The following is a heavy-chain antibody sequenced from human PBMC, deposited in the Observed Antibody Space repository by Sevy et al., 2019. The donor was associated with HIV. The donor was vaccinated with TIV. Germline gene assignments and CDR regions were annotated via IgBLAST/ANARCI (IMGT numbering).Heavy chain of an antibody. J-gene: IGHJ6*03. CDR2: IGGSGTRT. CDR3: AKGGGCHYDPDEIGYYFYYYNMDV. V-gene: IGHV3-23*01. Sequence: GGSLRLSCAVSGFSFDSYGMTWVRQAPGKGLEWVSGIGGSGTRTYYADSVKGRFSISRDNSKNRLYLQMNSLRSEDTAIYYCAKGGGCHYDPDEIGYYFYYYNMDVWGKGTTVTVSS. CDR1: GFSFDSYG. D-gene: IGHD3-22*01.